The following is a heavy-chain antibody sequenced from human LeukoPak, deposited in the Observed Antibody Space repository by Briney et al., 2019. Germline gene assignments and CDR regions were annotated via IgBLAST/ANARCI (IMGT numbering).Heavy chain of an antibody. CDR2: IYHSGVT. V-gene: IGHV4-59*01. CDR3: ARDQSSYTSSSYFDP. J-gene: IGHJ5*02. Sequence: SETLSLTCTVLDDSISSYFWSWIRQPPGKGLEWIGYIYHSGVTHYNPSLKSRVTISVDTTKNQFSLKLSSVTAADTAVYYCARDQSSYTSSSYFDPWGQGALVTVSS. D-gene: IGHD6-6*01. CDR1: DDSISSYF.